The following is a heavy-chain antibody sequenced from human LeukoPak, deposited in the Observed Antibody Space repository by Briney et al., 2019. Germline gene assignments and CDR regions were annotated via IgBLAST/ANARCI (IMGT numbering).Heavy chain of an antibody. CDR1: GFIFSSYS. V-gene: IGHV3-7*01. D-gene: IGHD3-9*01. CDR3: AREIFSTGFDQ. Sequence: GGSLRLSCAASGFIFSSYSMNWVRQAPGKGLEWVANIKQDGSEKYYVDSVKGRFTISRVNAKKSVYLQMNSLRAEDTAVYYCAREIFSTGFDQWGLGTLVTVSS. CDR2: IKQDGSEK. J-gene: IGHJ4*02.